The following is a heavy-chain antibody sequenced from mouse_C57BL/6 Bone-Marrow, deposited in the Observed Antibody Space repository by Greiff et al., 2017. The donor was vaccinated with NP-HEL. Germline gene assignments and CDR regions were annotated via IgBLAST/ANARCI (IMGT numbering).Heavy chain of an antibody. J-gene: IGHJ2*01. CDR1: GYSFTGYY. Sequence: EVQLQQPGPELVKPGASVKLSCKASGYSFTGYYMNWLKQSPEKSLEWIGEINPRTGGTNSNQKFKAKATLTVDKSSSTAYMQLKSLTSEDSAVYYGARGRPTVVATDYWGQGTTHTVSS. CDR3: ARGRPTVVATDY. V-gene: IGHV1-42*01. D-gene: IGHD1-1*01. CDR2: INPRTGGT.